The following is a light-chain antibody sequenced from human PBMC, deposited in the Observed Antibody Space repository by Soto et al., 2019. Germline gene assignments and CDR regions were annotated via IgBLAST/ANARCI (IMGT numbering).Light chain of an antibody. V-gene: IGKV1-5*03. CDR2: KAS. J-gene: IGKJ2*01. Sequence: DIQMTQSPSTLSASVGDRVTITCRASQSISSWLAWYLQKPGKAPKLLIYKASTLHDGVPSRFSGSGSGTEFPLTISSLQPDDFATYYCQQYSSYSPYTFGQGTKLEIK. CDR1: QSISSW. CDR3: QQYSSYSPYT.